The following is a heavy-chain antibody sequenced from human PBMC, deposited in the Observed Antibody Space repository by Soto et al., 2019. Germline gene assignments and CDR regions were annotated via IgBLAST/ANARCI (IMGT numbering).Heavy chain of an antibody. J-gene: IGHJ4*02. CDR3: AKADTPYDSSYY. CDR2: ISGSGGST. V-gene: IGHV3-23*01. D-gene: IGHD3-22*01. Sequence: LRLSCAASGFTFSSYAMSWVRQAPGKGLEWVSAISGSGGSTYYADSGKGRFTISRDNSKNTLYLQMNSRRAEDTAVYYCAKADTPYDSSYYWGQGTLVTVSS. CDR1: GFTFSSYA.